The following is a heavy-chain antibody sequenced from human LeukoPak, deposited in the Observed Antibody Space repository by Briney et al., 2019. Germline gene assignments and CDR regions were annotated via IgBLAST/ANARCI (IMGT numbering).Heavy chain of an antibody. J-gene: IGHJ4*02. V-gene: IGHV3-21*01. D-gene: IGHD4-17*01. CDR1: GFSFSSNS. CDR2: ISSSISYI. Sequence: PGGSRRLSCAASGFSFSSNSMNWVRQAPGKGLEWVSSISSSISYIYYGDSVKGRFTLSTDNATNSMYLQMNSLRAKHTAVTYLARSYGDLRHWGQGTLVTVSS. CDR3: ARSYGDLRH.